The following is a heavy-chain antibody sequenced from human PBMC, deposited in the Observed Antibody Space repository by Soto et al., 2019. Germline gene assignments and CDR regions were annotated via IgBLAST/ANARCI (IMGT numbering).Heavy chain of an antibody. J-gene: IGHJ4*02. CDR3: AKRERWPASGPY. V-gene: IGHV3-23*01. CDR2: ISSSGDNT. Sequence: HPGGSLRLSCAASGFTFSSYTMTWVRQAPGKGLEWVSDISSSGDNTYYADSVKGRFTISRDNSKNTVYPHMNSLRAEDTALYYCAKRERWPASGPYWGRGTLVTVSS. CDR1: GFTFSSYT. D-gene: IGHD1-1*01.